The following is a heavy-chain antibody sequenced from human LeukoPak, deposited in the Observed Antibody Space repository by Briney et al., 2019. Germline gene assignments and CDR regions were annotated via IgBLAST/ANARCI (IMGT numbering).Heavy chain of an antibody. CDR1: RGSISSSSYY. V-gene: IGHV4-39*01. J-gene: IGHJ4*02. D-gene: IGHD4-11*01. Sequence: SETLSLTCTVSRGSISSSSYYWGWIRQPPGKRLEGIGSFYYIGGTYYNPSLEGRVTISADSSKNQFSLKLTSVTAADTAPYYCARILTTFDSWGQGTLVTVSS. CDR3: ARILTTFDS. CDR2: FYYIGGT.